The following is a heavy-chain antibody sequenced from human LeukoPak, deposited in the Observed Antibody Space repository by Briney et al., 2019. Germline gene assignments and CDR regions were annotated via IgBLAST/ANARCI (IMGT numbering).Heavy chain of an antibody. CDR1: GFTFSSYA. CDR2: ISGSGGST. Sequence: GGSLRLSCAASGFTFSSYAMSWVRQAPGKGLEWVSAISGSGGSTYYADSVKGRFTISRDNSKNTLYLQMNSLRAEDTAVYYCAKDLDSSSWFGGIWFDPWGQGTLVTVSS. CDR3: AKDLDSSSWFGGIWFDP. D-gene: IGHD6-13*01. J-gene: IGHJ5*02. V-gene: IGHV3-23*01.